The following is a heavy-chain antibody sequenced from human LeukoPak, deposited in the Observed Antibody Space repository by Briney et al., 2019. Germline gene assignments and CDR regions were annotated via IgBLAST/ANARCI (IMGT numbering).Heavy chain of an antibody. D-gene: IGHD4-17*01. CDR2: IYHSGST. V-gene: IGHV4-30-2*01. CDR1: GGSISSGDDS. CDR3: ARALYGDYVYFDY. Sequence: SETLSLTCAVSGGSISSGDDSWSWIRQPPGKGLEWIGYIYHSGSTYYNPSLKSRVTISLDGSKNQFSLKLNSLTAADTAIYYCARALYGDYVYFDYWGQGAPVTVSS. J-gene: IGHJ4*02.